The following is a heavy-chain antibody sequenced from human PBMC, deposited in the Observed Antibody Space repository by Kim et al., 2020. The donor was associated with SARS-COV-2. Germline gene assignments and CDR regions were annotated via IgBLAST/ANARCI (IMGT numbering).Heavy chain of an antibody. V-gene: IGHV4-30-2*05. Sequence: LKSRVTISVDTSKTQFSLKLSSVTAADTAVYYCARDLYYDFWSGYGAFDIWGQGTMVTVSS. CDR3: ARDLYYDFWSGYGAFDI. J-gene: IGHJ3*02. D-gene: IGHD3-3*01.